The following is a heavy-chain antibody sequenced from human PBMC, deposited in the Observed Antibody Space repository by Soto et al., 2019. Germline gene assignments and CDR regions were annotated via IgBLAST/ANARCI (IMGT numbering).Heavy chain of an antibody. V-gene: IGHV1-69*13. CDR1: GGTFSSYA. CDR2: IIPIFGTA. CDR3: ARDHTTYYDFWSGYYPYYYYGMDV. Sequence: ASVKLSCKASGGTFSSYAISWVRQAPGQGLEWMGGIIPIFGTANYAQKFQGRVTITADESTSTAYMELSSLRSEDTAVYYCARDHTTYYDFWSGYYPYYYYGMDVWGQGTTVTVSS. J-gene: IGHJ6*02. D-gene: IGHD3-3*01.